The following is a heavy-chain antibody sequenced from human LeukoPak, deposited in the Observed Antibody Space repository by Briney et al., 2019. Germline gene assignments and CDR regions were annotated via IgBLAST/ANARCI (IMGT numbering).Heavy chain of an antibody. CDR1: GYSISNDYY. CDR2: IYPSVST. V-gene: IGHV4-38-2*02. D-gene: IGHD3-10*01. CDR3: ARESRVMVPHLDY. J-gene: IGHJ4*02. Sequence: SETLSLTCTVSGYSISNDYYWAWIRQPPGKGLEWIGNIYPSVSTFYNPSLKSRVTISVDTSKNQFSLKLTSVTAADTAVYYCARESRVMVPHLDYWGQGTLVTVSA.